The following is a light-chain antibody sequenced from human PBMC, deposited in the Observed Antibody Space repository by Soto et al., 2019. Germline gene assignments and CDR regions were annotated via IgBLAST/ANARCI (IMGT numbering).Light chain of an antibody. J-gene: IGLJ2*01. CDR3: SSYTTNNAHV. CDR2: EGS. CDR1: DSDVGSYNL. Sequence: QSALTQPASVSGSPGQSITISCSGSDSDVGSYNLVSWYQHHPGKAPKLIIFEGSRRPSGVSHRFSGSKSGSTASLTISGLQAEDEADYFCSSYTTNNAHVFGGGTQLTVL. V-gene: IGLV2-14*02.